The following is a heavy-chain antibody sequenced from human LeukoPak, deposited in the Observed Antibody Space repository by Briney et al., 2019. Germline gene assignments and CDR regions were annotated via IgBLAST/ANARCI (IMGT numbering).Heavy chain of an antibody. Sequence: GGSLRLSCAASGFTFSSYGMHWVRQAPGKGLEWVAVIWYDGSNKYYADSVKGRFTISRDNPKNTLYLQMNSLRAEDTAVYYCARGIGLRYFDWLPTKFDYWGQGTLVTVSS. CDR1: GFTFSSYG. D-gene: IGHD3-9*01. CDR3: ARGIGLRYFDWLPTKFDY. J-gene: IGHJ4*02. CDR2: IWYDGSNK. V-gene: IGHV3-33*01.